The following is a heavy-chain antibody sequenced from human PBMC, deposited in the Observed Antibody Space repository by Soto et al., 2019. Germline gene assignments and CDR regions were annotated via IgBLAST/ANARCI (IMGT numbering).Heavy chain of an antibody. CDR3: ARDRTNSGYPTYYFDY. CDR2: IYYSGST. CDR1: GGSISSGDYY. J-gene: IGHJ4*02. Sequence: TLSLTCTVSGGSISSGDYYWSWIRQPPGKGLEWIGYIYYSGSTYYNPSLKSRVTISVDTSKNQFSLKLSSVTAADTAVYYCARDRTNSGYPTYYFDYWGQGTLVTVSS. V-gene: IGHV4-30-4*01. D-gene: IGHD5-12*01.